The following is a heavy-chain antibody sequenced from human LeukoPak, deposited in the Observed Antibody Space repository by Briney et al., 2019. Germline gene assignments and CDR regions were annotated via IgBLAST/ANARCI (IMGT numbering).Heavy chain of an antibody. CDR2: IYYSGST. CDR3: ARDGHGMDV. CDR1: GGSISSSSYY. V-gene: IGHV4-39*07. Sequence: SETLSLTCTVSGGSISSSSYYWGWIRQPPGKGLEWIGSIYYSGSTNYNPSLKSRVTISVDTSKNQFSLKLSSVTAADTAVYYCARDGHGMDVWGQGTTVTVSS. J-gene: IGHJ6*02.